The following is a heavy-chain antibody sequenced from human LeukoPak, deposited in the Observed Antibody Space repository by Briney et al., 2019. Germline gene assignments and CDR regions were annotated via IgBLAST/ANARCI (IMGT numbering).Heavy chain of an antibody. CDR2: ISSGGSYT. D-gene: IGHD3-10*01. CDR1: GFTFSSYA. V-gene: IGHV3-21*05. J-gene: IGHJ3*02. Sequence: GGSLRLSCAASGFTFSSYAMSWVRQAPGKGLEWVSYISSGGSYTNYADSEKGRFTISRDNAKNSLYLQMNSLRAEDTAVYYCASLDYYGSGSQGRAFDIWGQGTMVTVSS. CDR3: ASLDYYGSGSQGRAFDI.